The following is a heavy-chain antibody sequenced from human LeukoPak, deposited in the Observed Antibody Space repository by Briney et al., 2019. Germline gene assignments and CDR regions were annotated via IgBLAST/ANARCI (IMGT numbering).Heavy chain of an antibody. V-gene: IGHV3-15*01. Sequence: PGGSLRLSCAASGFTISNAWMSWVGQARGKGLEWVGRIKSKTDGGTTDYAAPVKGRFTISRDDSKNTLYLQMNSLKTEDTAVYYCTTENSSGWYYFDYWGQGTLVTVSS. CDR2: IKSKTDGGTT. D-gene: IGHD6-19*01. CDR1: GFTISNAW. J-gene: IGHJ4*02. CDR3: TTENSSGWYYFDY.